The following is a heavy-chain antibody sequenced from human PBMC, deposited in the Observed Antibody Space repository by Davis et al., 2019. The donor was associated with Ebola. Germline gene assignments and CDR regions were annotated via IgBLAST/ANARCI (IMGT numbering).Heavy chain of an antibody. D-gene: IGHD2-2*01. V-gene: IGHV4-39*06. CDR1: GGPFSTSNYF. J-gene: IGHJ6*03. CDR3: ARAPRFVVVPAASYYYYYMDV. Sequence: SETLSLTCSVSGGPFSTSNYFWAWIRQAPGKGLEWIGSVYFSGRIYYNPSFTSRATFSVDTSKNQFTLNLTSVTAADTAVYYCARAPRFVVVPAASYYYYYMDVWGKGTTVTVSS. CDR2: VYFSGRI.